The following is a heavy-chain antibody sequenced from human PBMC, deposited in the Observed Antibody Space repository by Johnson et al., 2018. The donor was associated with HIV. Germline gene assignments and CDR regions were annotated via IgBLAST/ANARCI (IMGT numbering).Heavy chain of an antibody. D-gene: IGHD3-3*01. J-gene: IGHJ3*02. Sequence: VQLVESGGTVVRPGGSLRLSCAASGFTFDDYGMSWVRQAPGKGLEWVSGFYWNGGSTGYADAVKGRFTISRDNAKNTRHLQMNSLKTEDTAVYYCATLITIFGVVTLDGFEIWGQGTMVTVSS. CDR1: GFTFDDYG. V-gene: IGHV3-20*04. CDR2: FYWNGGST. CDR3: ATLITIFGVVTLDGFEI.